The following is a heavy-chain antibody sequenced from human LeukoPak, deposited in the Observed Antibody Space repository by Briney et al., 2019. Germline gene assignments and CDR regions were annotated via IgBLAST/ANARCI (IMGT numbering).Heavy chain of an antibody. CDR3: ARDWLLRYSQGGLDY. CDR2: INPKSGDT. CDR1: GYTFTGYY. J-gene: IGHJ4*02. V-gene: IGHV1-2*02. Sequence: ASVKVSCKASGYTFTGYYMHWVRQAPGQGLEWMGWINPKSGDTNYAEKFQGRVTMTRDTSITTAYMEVSSLRSDDTAVYYCARDWLLRYSQGGLDYWGQGTLVTVSS. D-gene: IGHD3-9*01.